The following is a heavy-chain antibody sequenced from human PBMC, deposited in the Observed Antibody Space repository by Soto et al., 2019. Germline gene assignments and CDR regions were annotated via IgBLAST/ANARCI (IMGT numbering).Heavy chain of an antibody. J-gene: IGHJ3*02. CDR3: ARARLRAVYAFDI. D-gene: IGHD1-20*01. Sequence: QAPLQESDAGLVKASQTLSLTCTVSGGSVSSDPYYWTWIRQRPGKGLEWIGYIYYSGSTYYSPSLKSRLSISLDTSKNQFSLRLSSVTAADTAMYYCARARLRAVYAFDIWGQGTMVTVSS. CDR2: IYYSGST. V-gene: IGHV4-31*03. CDR1: GGSVSSDPYY.